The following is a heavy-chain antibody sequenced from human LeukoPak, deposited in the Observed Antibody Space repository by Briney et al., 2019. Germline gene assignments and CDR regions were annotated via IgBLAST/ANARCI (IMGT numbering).Heavy chain of an antibody. CDR2: INHSGST. Sequence: SETLSLTCTVSGGSISSYYWSWIRQPPGKGLEWIGEINHSGSTNYNPSLKSRVTISVDTSKNQFSLKLSSVTAADTAVYYCARRTTVTTYYYYMDVWGKGTTVTVSS. V-gene: IGHV4-34*01. J-gene: IGHJ6*03. CDR1: GGSISSYY. D-gene: IGHD4-11*01. CDR3: ARRTTVTTYYYYMDV.